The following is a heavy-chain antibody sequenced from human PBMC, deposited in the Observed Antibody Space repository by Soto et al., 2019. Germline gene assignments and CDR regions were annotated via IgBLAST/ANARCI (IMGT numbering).Heavy chain of an antibody. J-gene: IGHJ6*01. CDR2: IKEDGSEE. CDR1: GFTFSTYW. V-gene: IGHV3-7*05. Sequence: EVQLVESGGGLVQPGGSLRLSCAASGFTFSTYWMSWVRQAPGKGLGWVGNIKEDGSEEYYVDSVKGRFTISRDNAKNSLYLQMNGVRAEDTAVYYCAGTTIRGLGTTVTVSS. D-gene: IGHD5-12*01. CDR3: AGTTI.